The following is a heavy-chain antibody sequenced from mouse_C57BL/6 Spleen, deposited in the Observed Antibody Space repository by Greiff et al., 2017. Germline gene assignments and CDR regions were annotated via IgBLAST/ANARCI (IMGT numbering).Heavy chain of an antibody. CDR2: IYPSDSET. J-gene: IGHJ1*03. V-gene: IGHV1-61*01. D-gene: IGHD1-1*01. Sequence: VQLQQPGAELVRPGSSVKLSCKASGYTFTSYWMDWVKQRPGQGLEWIGNIYPSDSETHYNQKFKDKATLTVDKSSSTAYMQLSSLTSEDSAVYYCARRDGSSYLYYWYFDVWGTGTTVTVSS. CDR1: GYTFTSYW. CDR3: ARRDGSSYLYYWYFDV.